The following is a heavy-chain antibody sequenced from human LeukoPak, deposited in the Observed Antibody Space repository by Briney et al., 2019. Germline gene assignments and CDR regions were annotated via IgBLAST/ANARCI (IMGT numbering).Heavy chain of an antibody. V-gene: IGHV1-69*13. D-gene: IGHD6-13*01. CDR3: ARTISSTAGAGTISVYFDY. J-gene: IGHJ4*02. CDR2: IIPIFGTA. CDR1: GGTFSSYA. Sequence: SVKVSCKDSGGTFSSYAISWVRQAPGQGLEWMGGIIPIFGTANYAQKFQGRVTITADESTSTAYMELSSLRSEDTAVYYCARTISSTAGAGTISVYFDYWGQGTLVTVSS.